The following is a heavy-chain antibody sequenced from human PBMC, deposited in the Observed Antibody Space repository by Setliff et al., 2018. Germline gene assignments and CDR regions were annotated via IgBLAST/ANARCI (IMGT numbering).Heavy chain of an antibody. Sequence: ASVKVSCKASGHTFITFGISWVRQAPGQGLEWMGWISAYSDDTKYAEKFQGRVTMTMDTSTGTAYMELRSLRSEDTAVYYCATVEAITIAAAGTTIFDYWGQGTLVTVSS. J-gene: IGHJ4*02. D-gene: IGHD6-13*01. V-gene: IGHV1-18*01. CDR3: ATVEAITIAAAGTTIFDY. CDR1: GHTFITFG. CDR2: ISAYSDDT.